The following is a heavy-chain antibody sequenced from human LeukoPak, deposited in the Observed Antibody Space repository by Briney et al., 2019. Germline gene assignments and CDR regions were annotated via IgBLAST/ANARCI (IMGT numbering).Heavy chain of an antibody. D-gene: IGHD3-22*01. Sequence: WGSLTLSCGASGFTFSSYAMSWVRQAPGKGLEWVSAISSSGGSTHYADSVKGRFTISRDNSKNSLYLQMNSLGAEDTAVYYCAKRYYYDNSGLWDYWGQGTLVTVSS. V-gene: IGHV3-23*01. CDR3: AKRYYYDNSGLWDY. CDR1: GFTFSSYA. CDR2: ISSSGGST. J-gene: IGHJ4*02.